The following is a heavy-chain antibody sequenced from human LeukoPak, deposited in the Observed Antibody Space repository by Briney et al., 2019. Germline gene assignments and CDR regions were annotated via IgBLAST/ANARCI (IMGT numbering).Heavy chain of an antibody. V-gene: IGHV3-20*04. J-gene: IGHJ3*02. D-gene: IGHD3-3*01. CDR2: INWNGGST. CDR1: GFTFDDYG. CDR3: ARDLVPEYYDFWSGYSVDAFDI. Sequence: PGGSLRLSCAASGFTFDDYGMSWVRQAPGKGLEWVSGINWNGGSTGYADSVKGRFTISRDNAKNPLYLQMNSLRAEDTALYYCARDLVPEYYDFWSGYSVDAFDIWGQGTMVTVSS.